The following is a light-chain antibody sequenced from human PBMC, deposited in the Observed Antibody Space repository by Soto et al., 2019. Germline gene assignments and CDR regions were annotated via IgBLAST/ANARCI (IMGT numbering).Light chain of an antibody. J-gene: IGKJ1*01. CDR1: QSVSSSY. Sequence: EIVLTQSPGTQSPSPVARPTLSCXXXQSVSSSYLAWYQQKPGQAPRLLIYGASSRATGIPDRFSGSGSGTDFTLTISRLEPEDFAVYYCQQYGSSPPWTFGQGTKVDIK. CDR2: GAS. CDR3: QQYGSSPPWT. V-gene: IGKV3-20*01.